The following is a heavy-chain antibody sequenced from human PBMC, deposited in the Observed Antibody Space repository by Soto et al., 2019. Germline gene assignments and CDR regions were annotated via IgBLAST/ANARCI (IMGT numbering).Heavy chain of an antibody. CDR3: ARVMVEFSLPGPLDFDF. CDR2: IYHTGHT. D-gene: IGHD2-15*01. J-gene: IGHJ4*02. V-gene: IGHV4-38-2*02. Sequence: QLQLQESGPGLVKPSETLSLACTVSNFSISSGYYWGWVRQPPGKGLEWIATIYHTGHTYYNPSLKSRVTISVDTAENQFSLKLRSVTAADTAFYYCARVMVEFSLPGPLDFDFWGQGTLVTVSS. CDR1: NFSISSGYY.